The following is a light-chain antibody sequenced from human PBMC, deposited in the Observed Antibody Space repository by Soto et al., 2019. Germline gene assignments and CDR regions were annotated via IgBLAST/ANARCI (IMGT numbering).Light chain of an antibody. Sequence: EIVMTQSPASLSVSPGDGATLSCWASQSVASNVAWYQQKPGQGPRLLIHGASTRAAGVPARFSGSGSGTXXXXXXSXXQSXXFXXXXCQQYHNWPPQYTFGQGTKLQIK. CDR1: QSVASN. V-gene: IGKV3-15*01. CDR2: GAS. CDR3: QQYHNWPPQYT. J-gene: IGKJ2*01.